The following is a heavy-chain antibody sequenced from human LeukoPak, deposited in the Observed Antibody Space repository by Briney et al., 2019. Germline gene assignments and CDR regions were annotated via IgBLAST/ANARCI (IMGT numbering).Heavy chain of an antibody. CDR1: EFTFSSYA. CDR3: VRGIAAAGTDYYYYGMDV. D-gene: IGHD6-13*01. J-gene: IGHJ6*04. V-gene: IGHV3-64D*06. Sequence: PGGSLRLSCSASEFTFSSYAMHWVRQAPGKGLEYVSAISSNGGSTYYADSVKGRFTISGDNSKNTLYLQMSSLRAEDTAVYYCVRGIAAAGTDYYYYGMDVWGKGTTVTVSS. CDR2: ISSNGGST.